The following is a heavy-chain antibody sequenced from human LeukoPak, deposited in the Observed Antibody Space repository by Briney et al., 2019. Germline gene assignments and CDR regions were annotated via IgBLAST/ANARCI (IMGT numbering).Heavy chain of an antibody. Sequence: GGSLRLSCAASGFTFSSYSMNWVRQAPGKGLEWVSAISASSSRTNYADSVKGRFTISRDNSKNTLYLQMNSLRAEDTAVYYCARDVYGDYLKWGQGTLVTVSS. V-gene: IGHV3-23*01. CDR1: GFTFSSYS. D-gene: IGHD4-17*01. CDR3: ARDVYGDYLK. J-gene: IGHJ4*02. CDR2: ISASSSRT.